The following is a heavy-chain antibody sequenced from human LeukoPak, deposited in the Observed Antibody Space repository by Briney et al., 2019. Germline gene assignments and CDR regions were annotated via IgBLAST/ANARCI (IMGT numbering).Heavy chain of an antibody. CDR2: ISSSGSTI. Sequence: GESLRLSCAASGFTFSDYYMSWIRQAPGKGLEWVSYISSSGSTIYYADSVKGRFTISRDNAKNSLYLQMNSLRAEDTAVYYCAREGNCSGGSCYSMMNWFDPWGQGTLVTVSS. V-gene: IGHV3-11*04. D-gene: IGHD2-15*01. CDR3: AREGNCSGGSCYSMMNWFDP. CDR1: GFTFSDYY. J-gene: IGHJ5*02.